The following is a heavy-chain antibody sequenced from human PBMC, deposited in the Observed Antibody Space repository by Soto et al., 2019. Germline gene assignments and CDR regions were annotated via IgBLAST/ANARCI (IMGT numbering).Heavy chain of an antibody. J-gene: IGHJ4*02. CDR3: ARIPALGYYGSGSHQPYDY. Sequence: SETLSLTCAVYGGSFSGYYWSWIRQPPGKGLEWIGEINHSGSTNYNPSLKSRVTISVDTSKNQFSLKLSSVTAADTAVYYCARIPALGYYGSGSHQPYDYWGQGTLVTVSS. CDR2: INHSGST. V-gene: IGHV4-34*01. CDR1: GGSFSGYY. D-gene: IGHD3-10*01.